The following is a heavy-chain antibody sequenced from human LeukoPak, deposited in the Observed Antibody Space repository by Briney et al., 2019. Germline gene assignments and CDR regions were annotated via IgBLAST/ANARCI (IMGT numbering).Heavy chain of an antibody. V-gene: IGHV1-2*02. D-gene: IGHD2-8*02. Sequence: ASVKVSCKASGYTFTGYYMHWVRQAPGQGLEWMGWINPNSGGTNYAQKFQGRVTMTRDTSISTAYMELSRLRSDDTAVYCCVLVPLVLVAFDIWGQGTMVTVSS. J-gene: IGHJ3*02. CDR1: GYTFTGYY. CDR3: VLVPLVLVAFDI. CDR2: INPNSGGT.